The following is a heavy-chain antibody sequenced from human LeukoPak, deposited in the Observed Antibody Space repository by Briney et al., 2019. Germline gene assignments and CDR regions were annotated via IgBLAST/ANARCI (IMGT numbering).Heavy chain of an antibody. Sequence: ASVKVSCKASGYTFTSYAMHWVRQAPGQRLEWMGWINAGNGNTKYSQKFQGRVTITRDTSVSTAYMELSSLRSEDMAVYYCARDWSYYYGFDYWGQGTLVTVSS. CDR2: INAGNGNT. CDR1: GYTFTSYA. CDR3: ARDWSYYYGFDY. D-gene: IGHD3-22*01. V-gene: IGHV1-3*01. J-gene: IGHJ4*02.